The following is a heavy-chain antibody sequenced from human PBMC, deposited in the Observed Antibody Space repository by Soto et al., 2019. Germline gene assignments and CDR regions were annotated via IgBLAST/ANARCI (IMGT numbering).Heavy chain of an antibody. CDR1: GGSMIAYY. J-gene: IGHJ4*02. Sequence: PSETLSLTCTVSGGSMIAYYWNWMRQPPGKGLQWIGYTYYSGSTTYNPSLKSRVTISVDSSKNQFSLKLDSVTPADTAVYYCARVPGTAGKRYFDYWGPGTLVTVSS. CDR3: ARVPGTAGKRYFDY. V-gene: IGHV4-59*01. CDR2: TYYSGST. D-gene: IGHD6-13*01.